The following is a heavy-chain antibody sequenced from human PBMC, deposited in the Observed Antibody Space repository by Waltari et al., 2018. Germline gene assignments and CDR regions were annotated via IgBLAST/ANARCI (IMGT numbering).Heavy chain of an antibody. Sequence: QVQLVQSGAELKKTGASVRVSCKASGYTFINYGISWIRQAPGQGLEWMGWISAYSGDTRYAQNLQDRITMTTDTPTSTAYMELRSLRSDDTAIYYCTRERDFGVIIVFGYWGQGTPVTVSS. D-gene: IGHD3-3*01. CDR3: TRERDFGVIIVFGY. V-gene: IGHV1-18*04. J-gene: IGHJ4*02. CDR1: GYTFINYG. CDR2: ISAYSGDT.